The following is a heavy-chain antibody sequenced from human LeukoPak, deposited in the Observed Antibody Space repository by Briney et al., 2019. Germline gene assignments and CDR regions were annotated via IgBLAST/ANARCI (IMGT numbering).Heavy chain of an antibody. J-gene: IGHJ6*02. CDR1: GFTFSSYA. CDR2: IWYDGSNK. D-gene: IGHD6-13*01. V-gene: IGHV3-33*08. CDR3: ARVAAAGTIYYGMDV. Sequence: GGSLRLSCAASGFTFSSYAMSWVRQAPGKGLEWVAVIWYDGSNKYYADSVKGRFTISRDNSKNTLYLQMNSLRAEDTAVYYCARVAAAGTIYYGMDVWGQGTTVTVSS.